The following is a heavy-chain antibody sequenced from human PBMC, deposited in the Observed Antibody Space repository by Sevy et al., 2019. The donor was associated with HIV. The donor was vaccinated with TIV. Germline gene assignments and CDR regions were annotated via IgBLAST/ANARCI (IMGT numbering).Heavy chain of an antibody. V-gene: IGHV3-23*01. D-gene: IGHD6-13*01. J-gene: IGHJ4*02. CDR3: AKAARYSSVWYSTGEPFDY. CDR1: GFKFDNYD. CDR2: FSGTDGSGTDGTT. Sequence: GGSLRLSCAASGFKFDNYDFSWVRQAPGKGLEWVSGFSGTDGSGTDGTTYYTDSVKGRFIISSDNSKSTLYLEMNSPRVDDTAVYYCAKAARYSSVWYSTGEPFDYWGQGTLVTVSS.